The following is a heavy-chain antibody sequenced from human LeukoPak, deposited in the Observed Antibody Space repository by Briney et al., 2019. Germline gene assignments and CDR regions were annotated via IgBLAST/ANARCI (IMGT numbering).Heavy chain of an antibody. CDR1: GFTFSSYA. CDR2: ISGSGGST. CDR3: AKDPHPYYDFWSGYL. Sequence: GRSLRLSCAASGFTFSSYAMSWVRQAPGKGLEWVSAISGSGGSTYYADSVKGRFTISRDNSKNTLYLQMNSLRAEDTAVYYCAKDPHPYYDFWSGYLWGQGTLVTVSS. D-gene: IGHD3-3*01. V-gene: IGHV3-23*01. J-gene: IGHJ5*02.